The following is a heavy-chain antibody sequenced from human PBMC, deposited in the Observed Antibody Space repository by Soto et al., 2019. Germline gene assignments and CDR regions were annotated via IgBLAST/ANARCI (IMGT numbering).Heavy chain of an antibody. CDR3: ARRVYGYSYAD. CDR2: IYPGDSDI. Sequence: PGESLKISCKSSGYTFTTYWIGWVRQMPGKGLEWMGIIYPGDSDIRYSPSFQGQVTISADKSISTAYLQWSSLKASDTAMYYCARRVYGYSYADWGQGTLVTVSS. D-gene: IGHD5-18*01. V-gene: IGHV5-51*01. J-gene: IGHJ4*02. CDR1: GYTFTTYW.